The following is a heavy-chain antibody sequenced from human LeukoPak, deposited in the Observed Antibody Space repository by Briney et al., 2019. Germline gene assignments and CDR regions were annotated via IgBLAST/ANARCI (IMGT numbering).Heavy chain of an antibody. CDR3: ARGRYDYYYYYYMDV. J-gene: IGHJ6*03. V-gene: IGHV4-34*01. Sequence: PSETLSLTCAVYGGSFSGYYWSWIRQPPGKGLEWIGEINHSGSTNYNPSLKSRVTISVDTSKNQFSLKLSSVTAADTAVYYCARGRYDYYYYYYMDVWGKGTTVTVSS. CDR2: INHSGST. D-gene: IGHD5-12*01. CDR1: GGSFSGYY.